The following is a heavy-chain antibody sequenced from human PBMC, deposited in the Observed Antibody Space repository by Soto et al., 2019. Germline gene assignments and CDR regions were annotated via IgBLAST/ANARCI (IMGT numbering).Heavy chain of an antibody. Sequence: VGSLRLSCAASGFTFSSYAMSWVRQAPGKGLEWVSAISGSGGSTYYADSVKGRFTISRDNSKNTLYLQMNSLRAEDTAVYYCAKVGYKMSNQVGAFDIWGQGTMVTVSS. CDR3: AKVGYKMSNQVGAFDI. CDR2: ISGSGGST. V-gene: IGHV3-23*01. J-gene: IGHJ3*02. D-gene: IGHD1-1*01. CDR1: GFTFSSYA.